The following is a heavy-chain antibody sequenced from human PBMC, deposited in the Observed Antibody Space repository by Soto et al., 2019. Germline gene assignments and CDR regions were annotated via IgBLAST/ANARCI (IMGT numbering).Heavy chain of an antibody. CDR1: GFTFTSYA. CDR2: ISGSGGST. CDR3: AKEEVGGVDY. J-gene: IGHJ4*02. D-gene: IGHD2-8*01. V-gene: IGHV3-23*01. Sequence: GGSQRLSCAASGFTFTSYAVSWVRQAPGKGLEWVSAISGSGGSTYFADSVKGRFTISRDNSKNTLYLQMNSLRAEDTAVYYCAKEEVGGVDYWGQGTLVTVSS.